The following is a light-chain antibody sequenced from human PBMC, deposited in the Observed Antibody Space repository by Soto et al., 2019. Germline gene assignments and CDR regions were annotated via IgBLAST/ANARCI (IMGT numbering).Light chain of an antibody. CDR2: AAS. J-gene: IGKJ3*01. CDR1: QSISSY. CDR3: HQTYTTPFS. V-gene: IGKV1-39*01. Sequence: DIQLTQSPSSLSASVGDRVTITCRASQSISSYLNWYQQKPGKAPKLLIYAASSLQTGVPSRFGGSGSGADFTLTITSLQPEDFATYYCHQTYTTPFSFGPGTKVDIK.